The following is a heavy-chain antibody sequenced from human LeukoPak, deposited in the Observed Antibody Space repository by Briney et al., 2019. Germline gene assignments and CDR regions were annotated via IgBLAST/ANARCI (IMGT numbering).Heavy chain of an antibody. D-gene: IGHD4-17*01. CDR1: GYSISSGYY. Sequence: SETLSLTCAVSGYSISSGYYWGWIRQPPGKGLEWIGSIYHSGSTYYNPSLKSRVTISVDTSKNQFSLKLSSVTAAGTAVYYCAREPDYGDSPILSRYYYYMDVWGKGTTVTVSS. J-gene: IGHJ6*03. CDR3: AREPDYGDSPILSRYYYYMDV. V-gene: IGHV4-38-2*02. CDR2: IYHSGST.